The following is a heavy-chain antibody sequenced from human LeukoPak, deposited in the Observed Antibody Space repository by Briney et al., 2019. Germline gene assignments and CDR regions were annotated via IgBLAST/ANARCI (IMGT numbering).Heavy chain of an antibody. CDR3: AKDHRYGSGSYYSD. J-gene: IGHJ4*02. V-gene: IGHV3-30*02. D-gene: IGHD3-10*01. Sequence: GGSLRLSCAASGFTFSSYGMHWVRQAPGKGLEWVAFIRYDGSNKYYADSVKGRFTISRDNSKNTLYLHVNSLRPEDTAVYYCAKDHRYGSGSYYSDWGQGTLVTVSS. CDR1: GFTFSSYG. CDR2: IRYDGSNK.